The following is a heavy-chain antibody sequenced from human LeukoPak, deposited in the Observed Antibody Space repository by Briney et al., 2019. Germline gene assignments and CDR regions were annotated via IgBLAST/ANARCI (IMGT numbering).Heavy chain of an antibody. V-gene: IGHV4-39*07. D-gene: IGHD3-3*01. CDR3: ARRYYDFWSGYYPQPFDI. CDR1: GGSISSSSYY. Sequence: SETLSLTCTVSGGSISSSSYYWGWIRQPPGKGLEWIGEINHSGSTNYNPSLKSRVTISVDTSKNQFSLKLSSVTAADTAVYYCARRYYDFWSGYYPQPFDIWGQGTMVTVSS. J-gene: IGHJ3*02. CDR2: INHSGST.